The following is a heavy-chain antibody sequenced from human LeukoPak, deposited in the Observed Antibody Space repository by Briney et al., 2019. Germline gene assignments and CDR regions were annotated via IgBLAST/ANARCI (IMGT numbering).Heavy chain of an antibody. V-gene: IGHV1-69*01. J-gene: IGHJ1*01. CDR2: IIPMYDTA. CDR1: GGTFSSYA. D-gene: IGHD2-2*01. Sequence: SVKVSCKASGGTFSSYAISWVRQAPGQGPEWMGGIIPMYDTANYARKFQGRVTITADESTNTAYMELSSLRSEDTAVYYCVACSSTSCQYFQHWGQGTLVTVSS. CDR3: VACSSTSCQYFQH.